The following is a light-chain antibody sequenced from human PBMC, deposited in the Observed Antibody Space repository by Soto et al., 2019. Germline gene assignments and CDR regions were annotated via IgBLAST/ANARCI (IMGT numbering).Light chain of an antibody. CDR1: SSDVGGYDY. J-gene: IGLJ1*01. V-gene: IGLV2-8*01. CDR3: SSYAGTYIV. CDR2: DVS. Sequence: QSALTQPPSASGSPGQSVAISCTGTSSDVGGYDYVSWYQQHPGKAPKLMVYDVSKRPSGVPDRFSGSKSGNTASLTVSGLQAEDEADYCCSSYAGTYIVFGTGTKVTVL.